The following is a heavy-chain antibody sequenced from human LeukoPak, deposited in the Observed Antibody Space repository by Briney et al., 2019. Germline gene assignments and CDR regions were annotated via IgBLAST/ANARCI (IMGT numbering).Heavy chain of an antibody. CDR1: GFTVSSNY. J-gene: IGHJ4*02. D-gene: IGHD4-17*01. V-gene: IGHV3-53*05. CDR2: IYSGGST. Sequence: PGGSLRLSCAASGFTVSSNYMSWVRQAPGKGLEWVSLIYSGGSTYYADSVKSRFTISRDNSKSTLYLQMNSLRAEDTAVYYCARGGVTTMTLRDLWLDYWGQGTQVTVSS. CDR3: ARGGVTTMTLRDLWLDY.